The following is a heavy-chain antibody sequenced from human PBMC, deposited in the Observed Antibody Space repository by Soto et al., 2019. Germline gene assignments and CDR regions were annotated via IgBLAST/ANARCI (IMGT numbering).Heavy chain of an antibody. V-gene: IGHV3-23*01. Sequence: EVQLLESGGALVQPGGSLRLSCAASGFTFSSYAMSWVRQAPGKGLEWVSTITDSGGTTYYADSVKGRFTISRDNSKNTQYLKMNSLRAEDTAVYYCAPGADRTKVRLGWGQGTLVTVSS. CDR2: ITDSGGTT. CDR3: APGADRTKVRLG. CDR1: GFTFSSYA. J-gene: IGHJ4*02. D-gene: IGHD1-7*01.